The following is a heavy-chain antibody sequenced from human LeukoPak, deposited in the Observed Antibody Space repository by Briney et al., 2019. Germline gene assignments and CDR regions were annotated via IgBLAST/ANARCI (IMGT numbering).Heavy chain of an antibody. CDR2: IIPLFGTA. Sequence: ASVKVSCKASGGTFSSYAISWVRQAPGQGLEWMGGIIPLFGTANYAQKFQGRVTITADESTSTAYMELSSLRSEDTTVYYCARERSHVDILTGYYTYYYYYGMDVWGKGTPVTVSS. J-gene: IGHJ6*04. CDR1: GGTFSSYA. D-gene: IGHD3-9*01. CDR3: ARERSHVDILTGYYTYYYYYGMDV. V-gene: IGHV1-69*13.